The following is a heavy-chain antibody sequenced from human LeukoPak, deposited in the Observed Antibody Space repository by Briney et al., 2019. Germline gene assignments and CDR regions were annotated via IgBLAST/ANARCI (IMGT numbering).Heavy chain of an antibody. V-gene: IGHV4-39*01. Sequence: PSETLSPSRTVSGGSISSSSYYWGWIRQPPGKGLEWIGSIYYSGSTYYNPSLKSRVTISVDTSKNQFSLKLSSVTAADTAVYYCARHFSGYSSSWYDGWFDSWGQGTLVTVFS. CDR3: ARHFSGYSSSWYDGWFDS. CDR1: GGSISSSSYY. CDR2: IYYSGST. J-gene: IGHJ5*01. D-gene: IGHD6-13*01.